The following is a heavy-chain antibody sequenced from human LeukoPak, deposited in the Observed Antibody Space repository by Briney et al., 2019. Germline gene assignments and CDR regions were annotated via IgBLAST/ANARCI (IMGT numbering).Heavy chain of an antibody. CDR1: GFTFDDYA. CDR3: AKAFRSAAGTPIFDY. J-gene: IGHJ4*02. Sequence: PGGSLRLSCAASGFTFDDYAMHWVRQAPGKGLEWVSLISGDGGSTYYADSVKGRFTISRDNSKNSLYLQMNSLRAEDTAVYYCAKAFRSAAGTPIFDYWGQGTLVTVSS. V-gene: IGHV3-43*02. CDR2: ISGDGGST. D-gene: IGHD6-13*01.